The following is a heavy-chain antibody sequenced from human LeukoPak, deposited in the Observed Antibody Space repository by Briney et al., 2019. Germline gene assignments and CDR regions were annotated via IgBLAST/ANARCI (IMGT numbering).Heavy chain of an antibody. CDR1: GGSFSGYY. Sequence: SETLSLTCAVYGGSFSGYYWSWIRQPPGKGLDWIGEINHSGSTNYNPSLKSRVTISVDTSKNQFSLKLSSVTAADTAVYYCARGRMVRGVIIYNWFDPWGQGTLVTVSS. V-gene: IGHV4-34*01. CDR2: INHSGST. D-gene: IGHD3-10*01. J-gene: IGHJ5*02. CDR3: ARGRMVRGVIIYNWFDP.